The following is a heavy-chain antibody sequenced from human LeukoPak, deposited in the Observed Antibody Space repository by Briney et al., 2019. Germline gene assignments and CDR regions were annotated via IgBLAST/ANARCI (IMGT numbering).Heavy chain of an antibody. CDR2: INPHKTDT. Sequence: ASVKVSFKASGYTFSAYGINWVRLPPGQGLEWMASINPHKTDTQYTQKVQGRVTVTTDTSTNTAYMELRSLRSDDTAIYYCARRKYGVDYNGMDIWGQGTTVTVSS. CDR1: GYTFSAYG. D-gene: IGHD5/OR15-5a*01. J-gene: IGHJ6*02. V-gene: IGHV1-18*01. CDR3: ARRKYGVDYNGMDI.